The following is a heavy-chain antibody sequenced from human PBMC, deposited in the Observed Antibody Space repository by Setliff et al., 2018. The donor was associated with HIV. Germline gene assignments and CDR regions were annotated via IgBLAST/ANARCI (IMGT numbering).Heavy chain of an antibody. CDR2: INHSGST. V-gene: IGHV4-34*01. CDR1: GGSISSYY. D-gene: IGHD3-10*01. CDR3: ARHSGVASPNWFDP. J-gene: IGHJ5*02. Sequence: PSETLSLTCTVSGGSISSYYWSWIRQPPGKGLEWFGEINHSGSTNYNPSLKSRVTISVDTSKNQFSLKLSSVTAADTAVYYCARHSGVASPNWFDPWGQGTLVTVSS.